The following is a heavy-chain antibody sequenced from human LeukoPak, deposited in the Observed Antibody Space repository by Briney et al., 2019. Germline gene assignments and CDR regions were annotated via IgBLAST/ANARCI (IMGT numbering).Heavy chain of an antibody. V-gene: IGHV5-51*01. Sequence: GESLKISFQGSGYSFSTYWIGLGRQMSGKGLEGRGIIYPGDSDTTYSPSFQGQVTISAEKSITTAYLKWHSLKASDTAMYYCARQTGSRWYDYWGQGTLVTVSS. CDR2: IYPGDSDT. CDR3: ARQTGSRWYDY. CDR1: GYSFSTYW. D-gene: IGHD6-13*01. J-gene: IGHJ4*02.